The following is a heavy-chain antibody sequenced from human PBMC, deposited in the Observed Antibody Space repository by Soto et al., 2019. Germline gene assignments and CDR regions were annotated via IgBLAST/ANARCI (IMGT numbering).Heavy chain of an antibody. CDR2: IYYSGST. J-gene: IGHJ6*02. V-gene: IGHV4-31*03. Sequence: TRSLTCTVAGCSIISGGYYWSWIRQHPGKGLEWIGYIYYSGSTYYNPSLKSRVTISVDTSKNQFSLKLSSVTAADTAVYYCARNSQAYYYGMDVWGQGTTVTVSS. CDR3: ARNSQAYYYGMDV. CDR1: GCSIISGGYY. D-gene: IGHD5-18*01.